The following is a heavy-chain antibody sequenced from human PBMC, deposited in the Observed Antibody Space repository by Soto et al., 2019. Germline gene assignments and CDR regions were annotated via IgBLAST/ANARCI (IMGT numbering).Heavy chain of an antibody. J-gene: IGHJ4*02. V-gene: IGHV4-59*01. CDR3: ARTGGVAVAGSVDY. CDR2: IYYSGST. CDR1: GGSISSYY. D-gene: IGHD6-19*01. Sequence: QVQLQESGPGLVKPSETLSLTCTVSGGSISSYYWSWIRQPPGKGLEWIGYIYYSGSTNYNPSLKSRVNISVDTSKNQFSLKLSSVTAADTAVYYCARTGGVAVAGSVDYWGQGTLVTVSS.